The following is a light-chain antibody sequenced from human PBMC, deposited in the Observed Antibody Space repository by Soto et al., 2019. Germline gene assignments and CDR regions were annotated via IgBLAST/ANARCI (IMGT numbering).Light chain of an antibody. CDR2: GAF. Sequence: EIFLTHSPGTLSLSPGERPTISCRPSQSVSRGFLAWYQHKPGQAPRLLIYGAFSRATDIPDRFSGSGSGTDFTLTISRLEPEDFAVYYCQQYHSSPRTFGQGTKVEIK. V-gene: IGKV3-20*01. CDR3: QQYHSSPRT. CDR1: QSVSRGF. J-gene: IGKJ1*01.